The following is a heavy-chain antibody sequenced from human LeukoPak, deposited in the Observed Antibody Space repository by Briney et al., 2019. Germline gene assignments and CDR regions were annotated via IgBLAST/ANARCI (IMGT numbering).Heavy chain of an antibody. CDR3: AKVDIVATIDAGRLVDY. D-gene: IGHD5-12*01. J-gene: IGHJ4*02. CDR2: ISNAGSNK. CDR1: GFTFSSYG. Sequence: PGGSLRLSCAASGFTFSSYGMQWFRQAPDKGLEWVAAISNAGSNKYYADSVKGRFTISRDNSKNTLYLQMNSLRAEDTAVYYCAKVDIVATIDAGRLVDYWGQGTLVTVSS. V-gene: IGHV3-30*18.